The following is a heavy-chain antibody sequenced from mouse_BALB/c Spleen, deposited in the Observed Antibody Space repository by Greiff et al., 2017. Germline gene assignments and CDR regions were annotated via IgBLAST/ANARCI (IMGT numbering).Heavy chain of an antibody. CDR1: GFTFSDYY. CDR2: ISDGGSYT. J-gene: IGHJ1*01. CDR3: ARNNYRYDWYFDV. V-gene: IGHV5-4*02. Sequence: EVKVVESGGGLVKPGGSLKLSCAASGFTFSDYYMYWVRQTPEKRLEWVATISDGGSYTYYPDSVKGRFTISRDNAKNNLYLQMSSLKSEDTAMYYCARNNYRYDWYFDVWGAGTTVTVSS. D-gene: IGHD2-14*01.